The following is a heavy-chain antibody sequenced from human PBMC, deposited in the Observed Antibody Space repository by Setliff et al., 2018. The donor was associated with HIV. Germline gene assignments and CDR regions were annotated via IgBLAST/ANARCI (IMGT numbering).Heavy chain of an antibody. J-gene: IGHJ5*02. CDR2: IHTTGST. D-gene: IGHD3-16*01. CDR1: GDSISSGSYY. V-gene: IGHV4-61*09. Sequence: SETLSLTCSVSGDSISSGSYYWSWIRLPAGKGLEWIGQIHTTGSTNYNPSLKSRVTTSMDTSKNQFSLNLNSVTATDTAVYYCAKRTFGSGRLDPWGQGTLVTVSS. CDR3: AKRTFGSGRLDP.